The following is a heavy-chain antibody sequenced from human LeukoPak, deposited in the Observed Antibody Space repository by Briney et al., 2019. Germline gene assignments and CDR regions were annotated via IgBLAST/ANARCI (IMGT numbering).Heavy chain of an antibody. CDR1: GFTFSSYA. J-gene: IGHJ4*02. D-gene: IGHD5-24*01. V-gene: IGHV3-30-3*01. Sequence: QPGRSLRLSCAASGFTFSSYAMHWVRQAPSKGLEWVAVISYDGSNKYYADSVKGRFTISRDNSKNTLYLQMNSLRAEDTAVYYCARDPGDGYNYYYFDYWGQGTLVTVSS. CDR3: ARDPGDGYNYYYFDY. CDR2: ISYDGSNK.